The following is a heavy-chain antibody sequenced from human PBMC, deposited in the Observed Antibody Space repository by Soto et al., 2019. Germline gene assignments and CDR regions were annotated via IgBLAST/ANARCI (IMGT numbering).Heavy chain of an antibody. CDR2: ISWNSGSI. V-gene: IGHV3-9*01. CDR1: GFTFDDYA. D-gene: IGHD3-10*01. J-gene: IGHJ5*02. Sequence: GGSLRLSCAASGFTFDDYAMHWVRQAPGKGLEWVSGISWNSGSIGYADSVKGRFTISRDNAKNSLYLQMNSLRAEDTALYYCAKARVRGVSSYWFDPWGQGTLVTV. CDR3: AKARVRGVSSYWFDP.